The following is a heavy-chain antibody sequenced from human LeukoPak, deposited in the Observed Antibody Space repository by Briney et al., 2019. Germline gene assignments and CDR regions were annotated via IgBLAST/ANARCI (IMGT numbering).Heavy chain of an antibody. J-gene: IGHJ4*02. CDR2: IYHSGST. D-gene: IGHD4-11*01. CDR3: ARSGMTTVTTLDY. Sequence: TLSLTCTVSGGSISSGGYYWSWIRQPPGKGLEWIGYIYHSGSTYYNPSLKSRVTISVDRSKNQFSLKLSSVTAADTAVYYCARSGMTTVTTLDYWGQGTLVTVSS. CDR1: GGSISSGGYY. V-gene: IGHV4-30-2*01.